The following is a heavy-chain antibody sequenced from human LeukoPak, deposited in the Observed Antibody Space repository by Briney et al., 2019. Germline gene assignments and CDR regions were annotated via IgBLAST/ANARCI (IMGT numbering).Heavy chain of an antibody. V-gene: IGHV1-69*04. J-gene: IGHJ4*02. Sequence: ASVKVSCKAAGGSFNNNAISWVRQAPRQGLEWLGRIIPSLGLVRHAQRFQGRLTIVADKSTNTVYMDLTSLTSGDTAVYFCARGGYNLVHFDSWGQGTLVSVSS. CDR3: ARGGYNLVHFDS. CDR1: GGSFNNNA. CDR2: IIPSLGLV. D-gene: IGHD5-18*01.